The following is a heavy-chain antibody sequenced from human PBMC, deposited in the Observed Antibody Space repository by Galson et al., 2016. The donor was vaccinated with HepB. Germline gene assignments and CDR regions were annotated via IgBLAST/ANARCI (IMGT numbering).Heavy chain of an antibody. CDR3: ARYNIVGAADAFDV. D-gene: IGHD1-26*01. Sequence: SETLSLTCIVSGASVSSTSHYWGWVRQPPGRGLEWIGYAYYTGTTTYSPSLNSRATVSVDTSKDHFSLRLSSVTAADTAVYYCARYNIVGAADAFDVWSQGTMVTVSS. CDR2: AYYTGTT. V-gene: IGHV4-61*03. CDR1: GASVSSTSHY. J-gene: IGHJ3*01.